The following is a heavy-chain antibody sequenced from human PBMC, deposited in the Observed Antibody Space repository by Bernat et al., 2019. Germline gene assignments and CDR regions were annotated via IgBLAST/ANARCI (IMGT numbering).Heavy chain of an antibody. CDR3: ARGADYTLD. J-gene: IGHJ4*02. Sequence: QVQLVQSGPEVKKPGASVKLSCKTSGYTFTSYGTSWVRQAPGQGLEWVGWISAYNGNTNSAQNFQGRVTMTTDTSTSTAYMELRSLRSDDTAVYYCARGADYTLDWGQGTLVTVSS. CDR1: GYTFTSYG. CDR2: ISAYNGNT. V-gene: IGHV1-18*04. D-gene: IGHD4-11*01.